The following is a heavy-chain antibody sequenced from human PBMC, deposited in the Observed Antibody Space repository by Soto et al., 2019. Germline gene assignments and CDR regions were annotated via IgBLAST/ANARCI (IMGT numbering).Heavy chain of an antibody. CDR1: GGSLSNYY. D-gene: IGHD3-16*02. CDR3: ARGSLAIDY. J-gene: IGHJ4*02. Sequence: SETLSLSCTVSGGSLSNYYWSWIRQPAGKGLGWIVRIFPRGSTNYNPSLKSRVTMSVXXXXXXFXLXFXXXTAADTAVYYCARGSLAIDYWGQGTQITVSS. CDR2: IFPRGST. V-gene: IGHV4-4*07.